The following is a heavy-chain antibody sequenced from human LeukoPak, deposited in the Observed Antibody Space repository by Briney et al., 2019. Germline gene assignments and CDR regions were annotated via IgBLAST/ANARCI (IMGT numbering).Heavy chain of an antibody. CDR1: GGSISSSSYF. CDR2: IYYSGST. CDR3: ARESGGTSYWYFDL. D-gene: IGHD6-13*01. V-gene: IGHV4-39*07. Sequence: SETLSLTCTVSGGSISSSSYFWGWIRQPPGKGLEWIGSIYYSGSTYYNPSLKSRVTISVDTSKNQFSLKLSSVTAADTAVYYCARESGGTSYWYFDLWGRGTLVTVSS. J-gene: IGHJ2*01.